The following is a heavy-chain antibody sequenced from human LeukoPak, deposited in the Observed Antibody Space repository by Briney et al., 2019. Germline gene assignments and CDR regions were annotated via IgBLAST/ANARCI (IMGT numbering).Heavy chain of an antibody. CDR3: ARDDYGDPNFDY. Sequence: ASVKVSCKASGYTFTVYYMHWVRQAPGQGLEWMGWINPNSGGTNYAQKFQGRDTMTRDTSISTAYMELSRLRSDDTAVYYCARDDYGDPNFDYWGQGTLVTVSS. D-gene: IGHD4-17*01. CDR1: GYTFTVYY. V-gene: IGHV1-2*02. CDR2: INPNSGGT. J-gene: IGHJ4*02.